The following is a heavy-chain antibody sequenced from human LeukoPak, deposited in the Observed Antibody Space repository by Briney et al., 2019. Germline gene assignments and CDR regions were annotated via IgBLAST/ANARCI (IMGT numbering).Heavy chain of an antibody. CDR1: GSTFSSYW. CDR3: ARVPGFLEWFFDY. V-gene: IGHV3-7*01. D-gene: IGHD3-3*01. J-gene: IGHJ4*02. CDR2: IKQDGSEK. Sequence: GGSLRLSCAASGSTFSSYWMSWVRQAPGKGLEWVANIKQDGSEKYYVDSVKGRFTISRDNAKNSLYLQMNSLRAEDTAVYYCARVPGFLEWFFDYWGQGTLVTVSS.